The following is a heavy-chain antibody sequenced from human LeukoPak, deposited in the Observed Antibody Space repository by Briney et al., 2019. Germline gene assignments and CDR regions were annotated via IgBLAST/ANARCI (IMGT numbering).Heavy chain of an antibody. CDR2: IYYSGST. Sequence: PSETLSLTCTVSGGSISSYYWSWIPQPPGKGLEWIWYIYYSGSTNYNPSLKSRVTISVDTSKNQFSLKLSSVTAADKAVYYCARVGQWPDNWFDHWGQGTLATVSS. J-gene: IGHJ5*02. D-gene: IGHD6-19*01. V-gene: IGHV4-59*01. CDR3: ARVGQWPDNWFDH. CDR1: GGSISSYY.